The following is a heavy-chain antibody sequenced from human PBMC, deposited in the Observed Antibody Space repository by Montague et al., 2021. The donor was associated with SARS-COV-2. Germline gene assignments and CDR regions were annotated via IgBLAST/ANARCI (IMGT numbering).Heavy chain of an antibody. J-gene: IGHJ6*03. CDR1: GGSFSGYH. D-gene: IGHD3-10*01. CDR3: ARLRDGVVPSPILGVGPYYSYYFIDV. CDR2: INHGGIT. V-gene: IGHV4-34*01. Sequence: SETLSLTCAVYGGSFSGYHWNWIRQPPGKGLEWIGEINHGGITNYNPSLKSRLTISADTSKNQFSLKLTSVAAADTAVYYCARLRDGVVPSPILGVGPYYSYYFIDVWGKGTPVTVSS.